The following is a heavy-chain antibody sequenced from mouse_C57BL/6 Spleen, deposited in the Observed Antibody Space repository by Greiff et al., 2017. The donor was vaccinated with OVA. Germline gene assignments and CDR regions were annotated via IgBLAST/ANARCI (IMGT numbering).Heavy chain of an antibody. J-gene: IGHJ4*01. D-gene: IGHD2-1*01. CDR1: GFTFSDYG. CDR2: ISSGSSTI. Sequence: EVKLVESGGGLVKPGGSLKLSCAASGFTFSDYGMHWVRQAPEKGLEWVAYISSGSSTIYYADTVKGRFTISRDNAKNTLLLQMNSLRSEDTAMYYSARDGKSYYDAMDYWGQGTSVTVSS. V-gene: IGHV5-17*01. CDR3: ARDGKSYYDAMDY.